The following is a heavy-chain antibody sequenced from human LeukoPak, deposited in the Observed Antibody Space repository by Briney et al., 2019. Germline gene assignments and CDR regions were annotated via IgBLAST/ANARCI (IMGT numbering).Heavy chain of an antibody. D-gene: IGHD7-27*01. V-gene: IGHV3-9*01. CDR2: ISWNSDDI. CDR1: GFTFDDYA. J-gene: IGHJ2*01. Sequence: GGSLRLPCAASGFTFDDYAMHWVRQAPGKGLEWVSGISWNSDDIGYAASVKGRFTISRDNAKNSLYLQMNSLRAEDTALYYCAKAANSLFYWYFDLWGRGTRVTVSS. CDR3: AKAANSLFYWYFDL.